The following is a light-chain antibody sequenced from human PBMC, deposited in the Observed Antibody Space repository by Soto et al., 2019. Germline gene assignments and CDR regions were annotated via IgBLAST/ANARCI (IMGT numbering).Light chain of an antibody. J-gene: IGLJ3*02. V-gene: IGLV2-23*01. CDR2: DGN. Sequence: QSSLTQPASVSGSPGQSISISCTGTSRDVGSSSFLSWYQQHPGKAPKRMIYDGNQRPSGVSNRFSVSKSGNTASLTISGLQAEDEADYYCCAYASTHLVFGGGTKLTVL. CDR3: CAYASTHLV. CDR1: SRDVGSSSF.